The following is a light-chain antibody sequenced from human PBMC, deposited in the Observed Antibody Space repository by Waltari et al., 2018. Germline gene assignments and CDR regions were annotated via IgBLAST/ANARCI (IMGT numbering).Light chain of an antibody. CDR3: CSYAGSSTFWV. Sequence: QSALTQPASVSGSPGQSITIPCTGTSSDAESSNLFSWYQQHPGKGPKLMIYEVSKRPSGVSNRFSASKSGNTASLTISGLQAEDEADYYCCSYAGSSTFWVFGGGTKLTVL. CDR2: EVS. V-gene: IGLV2-23*02. CDR1: SSDAESSNL. J-gene: IGLJ3*02.